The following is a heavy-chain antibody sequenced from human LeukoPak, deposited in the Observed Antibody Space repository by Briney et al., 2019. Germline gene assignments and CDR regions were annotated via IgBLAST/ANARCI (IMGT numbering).Heavy chain of an antibody. V-gene: IGHV1-2*06. D-gene: IGHD3-22*01. CDR3: ARAFSYYDSSGYSDPIDY. J-gene: IGHJ4*02. CDR2: INPNSGGT. CDR1: GYTFTGYY. Sequence: ASVNVSCRASGYTFTGYYMHWVRQAPGQGLEWMGRINPNSGGTNYAQKFQGRVTMTRDTSISTAYMELSRLRSDDTAVYYCARAFSYYDSSGYSDPIDYWGQGTLVTVSS.